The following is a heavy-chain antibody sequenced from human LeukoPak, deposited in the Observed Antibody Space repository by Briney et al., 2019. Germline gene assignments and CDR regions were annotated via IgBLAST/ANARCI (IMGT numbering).Heavy chain of an antibody. CDR3: ARGFRYYDILTGPNYYMDV. Sequence: AASVKVSCKASGYTFTSYGISWVRQAPGQGLEWMGWISAYNGNTNYAQKFQGRVTMTRDTSISTAYMELSRLRSDDTAVYYCARGFRYYDILTGPNYYMDVWGKGTTVTISS. V-gene: IGHV1-18*01. D-gene: IGHD3-9*01. CDR2: ISAYNGNT. CDR1: GYTFTSYG. J-gene: IGHJ6*03.